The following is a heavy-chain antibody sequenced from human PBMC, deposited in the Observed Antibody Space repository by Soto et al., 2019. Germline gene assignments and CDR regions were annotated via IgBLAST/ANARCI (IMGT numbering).Heavy chain of an antibody. CDR1: GFTCISYG. D-gene: IGHD3-10*01. J-gene: IGHJ4*02. V-gene: IGHV3-30*18. Sequence: PGGLLRHSWTASGFTCISYGMHWVRQAPGKGLEWMAVVSYDGTNKYYADSVHGRFTISRDNSKNTVDLQMERLRAEDTAVYYCAKAFIPMARVDYLDNRGERIPLSVSS. CDR3: AKAFIPMARVDYLDN. CDR2: VSYDGTNK.